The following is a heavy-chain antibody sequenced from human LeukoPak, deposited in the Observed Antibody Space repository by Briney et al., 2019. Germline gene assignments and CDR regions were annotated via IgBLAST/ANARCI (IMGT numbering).Heavy chain of an antibody. CDR3: ARAEDFLTGYARIYYGMDV. V-gene: IGHV1-46*01. J-gene: IGHJ6*02. CDR2: IKSSGGDT. Sequence: ASVKVSCKASGYTFTNYYMRWVRQAPGQGLEWMGMIKSSGGDTTYAQKFQGRVTVTRDTSTSTVYMELSSLRSEDTAVYYCARAEDFLTGYARIYYGMDVWGQGTTVTVSS. CDR1: GYTFTNYY. D-gene: IGHD3-9*01.